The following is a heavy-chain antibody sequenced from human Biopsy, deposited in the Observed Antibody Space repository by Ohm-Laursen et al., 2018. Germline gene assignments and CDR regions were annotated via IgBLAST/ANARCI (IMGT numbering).Heavy chain of an antibody. CDR3: ARHDGNGPFALDS. CDR2: ISYSGTT. D-gene: IGHD5-24*01. V-gene: IGHV4-59*08. CDR1: GGSISSSY. J-gene: IGHJ4*02. Sequence: SETLSLTCSVSGGSISSSYWSWIRQPPGKGLEWIGYISYSGTTYYSPSLKSRVTISVDTSKNQLSLKVTSVTAADTAAYYCARHDGNGPFALDSWGQGTLVTVSS.